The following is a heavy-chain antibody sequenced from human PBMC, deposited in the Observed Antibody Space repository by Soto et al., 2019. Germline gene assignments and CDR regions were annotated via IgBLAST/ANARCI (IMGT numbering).Heavy chain of an antibody. J-gene: IGHJ3*02. D-gene: IGHD3-22*01. V-gene: IGHV1-18*01. Sequence: GASVKVSCKASGYTFTSYGIGWVRQAPGQGLEWMGWISAYNGNTNYAQKLQGRVTMTTDTSTSTAYMELRSLRSDDTAVYYCAIDYYDSSGYYYNAFDIWGQGTMVTVSS. CDR3: AIDYYDSSGYYYNAFDI. CDR1: GYTFTSYG. CDR2: ISAYNGNT.